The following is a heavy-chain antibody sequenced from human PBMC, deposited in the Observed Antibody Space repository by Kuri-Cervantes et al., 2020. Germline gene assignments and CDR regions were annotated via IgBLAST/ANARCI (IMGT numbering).Heavy chain of an antibody. CDR1: RFTFSTYS. Sequence: GGSLRLSCAASRFTFSTYSMNWVRQAPGKGLEWVSSISGSSSFISYADSVKGRFTISTDNSKNTLYLQMNCLRAEDTAVYFCARDPVTSSWFYYYHYLDVWGKGTTVTVSS. D-gene: IGHD6-13*01. J-gene: IGHJ6*03. V-gene: IGHV3-21*01. CDR3: ARDPVTSSWFYYYHYLDV. CDR2: ISGSSSFI.